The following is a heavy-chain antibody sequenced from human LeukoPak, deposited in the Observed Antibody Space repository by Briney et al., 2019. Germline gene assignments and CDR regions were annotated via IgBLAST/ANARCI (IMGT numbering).Heavy chain of an antibody. CDR3: ARESLVLLRFGELTDYFDY. CDR1: GYTFTGYY. V-gene: IGHV1-2*02. Sequence: ASVKVSCKASGYTFTGYYMHWVRQAPGQGLEWMGWINPNSGGTNYAQKFQGRVTMTRDTSISTAYMELSRLRSDDTAVYYCARESLVLLRFGELTDYFDYWGQGTLVTVSS. D-gene: IGHD3-10*01. J-gene: IGHJ4*02. CDR2: INPNSGGT.